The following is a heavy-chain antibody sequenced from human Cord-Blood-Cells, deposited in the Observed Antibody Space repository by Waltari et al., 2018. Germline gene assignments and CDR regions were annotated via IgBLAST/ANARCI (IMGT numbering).Heavy chain of an antibody. Sequence: QVQLVQSGAEVKKPGALVKVSCKASGYTFTGYYMHWGRQAPGQGLEWMGRVNPSRGGTNYAQNFQGMVTMTRDTSISTADMELSRLRSDDTAVYNCAWSPLSSYWGQGTLVTVSS. CDR2: VNPSRGGT. CDR1: GYTFTGYY. CDR3: AWSPLSSY. D-gene: IGHD3-10*02. V-gene: IGHV1-2*02. J-gene: IGHJ4*02.